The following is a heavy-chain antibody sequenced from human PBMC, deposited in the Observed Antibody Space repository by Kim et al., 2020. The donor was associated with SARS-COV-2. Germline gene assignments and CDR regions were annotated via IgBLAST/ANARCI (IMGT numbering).Heavy chain of an antibody. J-gene: IGHJ5*02. Sequence: SGPTLVNPTXTLTLTCTFSGFSLSTSGVGVGWIRQPPGKALEWLALIYWDDDKRYSPSLKCRLTITKDTSKNQMGLTMTNMDPVDTATYYCAHSDYGGNSPHWFDPWGQGTLVTVSS. V-gene: IGHV2-5*02. CDR3: AHSDYGGNSPHWFDP. CDR2: IYWDDDK. CDR1: GFSLSTSGVG. D-gene: IGHD4-17*01.